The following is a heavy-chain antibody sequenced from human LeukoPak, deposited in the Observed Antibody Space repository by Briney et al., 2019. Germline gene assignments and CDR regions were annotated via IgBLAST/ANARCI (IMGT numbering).Heavy chain of an antibody. CDR1: GYTFTGYY. D-gene: IGHD6-19*01. CDR2: FDPEDGET. V-gene: IGHV1-24*01. CDR3: ATDLMAVAGERPYYMDV. Sequence: EASVKVSCKASGYTFTGYYMHWVRQAPGKGLEWMGGFDPEDGETIYARKFQGRVTMTEDTSTDTAYMELSSLRSEDTAVYYCATDLMAVAGERPYYMDVWGKGTTVTVSS. J-gene: IGHJ6*03.